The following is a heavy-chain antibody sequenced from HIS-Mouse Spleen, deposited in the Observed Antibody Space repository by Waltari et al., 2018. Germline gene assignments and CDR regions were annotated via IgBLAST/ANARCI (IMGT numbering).Heavy chain of an antibody. J-gene: IGHJ4*02. CDR3: ARALGYYFDY. CDR2: SNPNSGGT. Sequence: QVQLVQPGAEVKKPVAPLKVSCKASGYTFTGYHLHWVRQAPGQGLAWMGWSNPNSGGTNYAQKFQGRVTMTRDTSISTAYMELSRLRSDDTAVYYCARALGYYFDYWGQGTLVTVSS. V-gene: IGHV1-2*02. D-gene: IGHD7-27*01. CDR1: GYTFTGYH.